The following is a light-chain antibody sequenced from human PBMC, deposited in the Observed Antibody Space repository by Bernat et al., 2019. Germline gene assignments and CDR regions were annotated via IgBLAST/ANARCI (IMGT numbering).Light chain of an antibody. Sequence: EIVLTQSPATLSLSPGERATLSCRPSQSVSSYLAWYQQKHGQAPRLLIYDTSNRAIGIPARFSGRGSGTDFTLTISSLEPEDFAVYYCQQRSNWPPLTFGGGTKVEIK. CDR2: DTS. CDR3: QQRSNWPPLT. CDR1: QSVSSY. J-gene: IGKJ4*01. V-gene: IGKV3-11*01.